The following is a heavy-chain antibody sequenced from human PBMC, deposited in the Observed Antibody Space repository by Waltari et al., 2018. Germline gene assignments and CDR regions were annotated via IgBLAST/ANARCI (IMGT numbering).Heavy chain of an antibody. Sequence: APLLQSDPRLVKPSATVTITCTVFTVSINDSRCTLNRQPLRQGPEGLGRISTSRSTNYDPPLKSRVTMSVDTSKSQCSLKLSSVTAADTAVYYCARVRRYDFWSGYYPSYYYYYYMDVWGKGTTVTVSS. J-gene: IGHJ6*03. V-gene: IGHV4-4*07. CDR3: ARVRRYDFWSGYYPSYYYYYYMDV. D-gene: IGHD3-3*01. CDR1: TVSINDSR. CDR2: ISTSRST.